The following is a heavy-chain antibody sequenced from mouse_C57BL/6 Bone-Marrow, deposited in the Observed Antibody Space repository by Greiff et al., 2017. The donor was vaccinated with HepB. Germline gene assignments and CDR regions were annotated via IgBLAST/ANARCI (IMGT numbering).Heavy chain of an antibody. CDR2: IYPSDSET. D-gene: IGHD2-2*01. CDR1: GYTFTSYW. J-gene: IGHJ2*01. Sequence: QVQLQQPGAELVRPGSSVKLSCKASGYTFTSYWMDWVKQRPGQGLEWIGNIYPSDSETHYNQKFKDKATLTVDKSSSTAYMQLSSLTSEDSAVYYCARRALGYDEYYFDYWGQGTTLTVSS. V-gene: IGHV1-61*01. CDR3: ARRALGYDEYYFDY.